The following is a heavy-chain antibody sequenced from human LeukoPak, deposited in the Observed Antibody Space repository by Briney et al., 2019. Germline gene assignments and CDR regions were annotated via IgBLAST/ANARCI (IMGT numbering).Heavy chain of an antibody. Sequence: GASVKASCKASGYTFTSYGISWVRQAPGQGLEWMGWISAYNGNTNYAQELQGRVTMTTDTSTSTAYMELRSLRSDDTAVYYCARDVSLPRWFDPWGQGTLVTVSS. CDR1: GYTFTSYG. V-gene: IGHV1-18*01. CDR3: ARDVSLPRWFDP. J-gene: IGHJ5*02. CDR2: ISAYNGNT.